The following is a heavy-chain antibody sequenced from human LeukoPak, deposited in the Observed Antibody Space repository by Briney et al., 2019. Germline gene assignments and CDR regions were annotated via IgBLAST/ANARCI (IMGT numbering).Heavy chain of an antibody. V-gene: IGHV4-59*01. J-gene: IGHJ3*02. Sequence: PSETLSLTCTVSGDSISSYYWSWIRQPPGKGLEWIGYIYYSGSTNYNPSLKSRVTISVDTSKNQFSLKLSSVTAADTAVYYCARDPSIVDAFDIWGQGTMVTVSS. D-gene: IGHD1-26*01. CDR3: ARDPSIVDAFDI. CDR1: GDSISSYY. CDR2: IYYSGST.